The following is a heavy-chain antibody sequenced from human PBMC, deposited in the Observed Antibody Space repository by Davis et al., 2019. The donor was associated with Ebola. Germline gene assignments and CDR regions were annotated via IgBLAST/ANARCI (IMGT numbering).Heavy chain of an antibody. V-gene: IGHV5-51*01. D-gene: IGHD7-27*01. CDR1: GNSFSSHW. CDR2: IYTGDSDT. CDR3: ASLRRTITGMDDSFDI. Sequence: GESLKISCKDSGNSFSSHWIGWVRQKPGKGLEWMGIIYTGDSDTRYSPSFRGQVTISADKSTKTAFLQWSSLKASDTGIYYCASLRRTITGMDDSFDIWGQGTMVTVSS. J-gene: IGHJ3*02.